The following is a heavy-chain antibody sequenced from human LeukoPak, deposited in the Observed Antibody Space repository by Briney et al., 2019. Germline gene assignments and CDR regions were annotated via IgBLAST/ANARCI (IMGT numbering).Heavy chain of an antibody. CDR2: ISGSGGST. V-gene: IGHV3-23*01. D-gene: IGHD5-18*01. Sequence: PGGSLRLSCAASGFTFSSYAMSWVRQAPGKGLEWVSAISGSGGSTYYADSVKGRFTISRDNSKTTLYLQMNSLRAEDTAVYYCAKSTGYSYGYNFGYWGQGTLVTVSS. J-gene: IGHJ4*02. CDR3: AKSTGYSYGYNFGY. CDR1: GFTFSSYA.